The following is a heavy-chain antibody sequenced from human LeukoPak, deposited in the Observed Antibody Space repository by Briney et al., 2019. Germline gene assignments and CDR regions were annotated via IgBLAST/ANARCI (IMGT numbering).Heavy chain of an antibody. Sequence: GGSLRLSCAASGFTFSDYYMSWIRQAPGKGLEWVSYISSSGSTIYYADSVKGRFTISRDNAKNSLYLQMNSLRAEDTAVYYCARDRERYYDFWSGYRSPRWFDPWGQGTLVTVSS. CDR2: ISSSGSTI. J-gene: IGHJ5*02. CDR1: GFTFSDYY. D-gene: IGHD3-3*01. V-gene: IGHV3-11*01. CDR3: ARDRERYYDFWSGYRSPRWFDP.